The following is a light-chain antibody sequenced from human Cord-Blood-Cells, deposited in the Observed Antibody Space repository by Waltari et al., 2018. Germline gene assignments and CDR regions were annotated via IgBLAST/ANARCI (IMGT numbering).Light chain of an antibody. CDR3: QAWDSSTAWV. V-gene: IGLV3-1*01. J-gene: IGLJ1*01. Sequence: SYELTQPPSVSVSPGQTASITCSGDKLGDKYACWYQQKPGQSPVLVIYQDSKRPSGIPERFAGSNSGNTATLTIGGTQAMDEADYYCQAWDSSTAWVFGTGTKVTVL. CDR1: KLGDKY. CDR2: QDS.